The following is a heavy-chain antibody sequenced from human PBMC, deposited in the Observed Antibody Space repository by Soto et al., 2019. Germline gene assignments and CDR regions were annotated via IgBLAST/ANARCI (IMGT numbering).Heavy chain of an antibody. Sequence: EVQLVESGGGLVKPGGSLRLSCAASGFNFNSCTINWVRQAPGKRLEWLSSIGSSGYIFSTDSVRGRFTISRDNAKNSVYLQINSLRAEDTAVYFCARDCSGGSCYPGMDVWGQGTTVTVSS. CDR2: IGSSGYI. V-gene: IGHV3-21*01. CDR1: GFNFNSCT. J-gene: IGHJ6*02. CDR3: ARDCSGGSCYPGMDV. D-gene: IGHD2-15*01.